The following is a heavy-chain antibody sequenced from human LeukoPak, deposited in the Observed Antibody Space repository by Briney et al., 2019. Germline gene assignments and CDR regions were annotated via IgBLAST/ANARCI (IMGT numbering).Heavy chain of an antibody. CDR3: ATSGYSNIDS. D-gene: IGHD4-11*01. J-gene: IGHJ4*02. CDR2: ISSSSSTI. Sequence: GGSLRLSCAASGFVFSSNSRIWVRQAPGKGLEWVSYISSSSSTIYYADSVKGRSTISRDNAKHSLYLQINSLRAEDTAVYYCATSGYSNIDSWGQGTLVTVSS. V-gene: IGHV3-48*04. CDR1: GFVFSSNS.